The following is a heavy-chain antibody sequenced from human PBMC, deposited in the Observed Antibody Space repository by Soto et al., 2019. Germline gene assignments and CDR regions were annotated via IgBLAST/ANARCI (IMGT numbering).Heavy chain of an antibody. D-gene: IGHD4-17*01. Sequence: VQLQESGPGLVKPSQTLSLTCTLSGVSITSGAYYWTWVRQHQGKGLEWIGYIYYNGNTYFSPSLKSRLTISIDTSKNQFSLKLSSVTAADTAMYYCARARLRAVYAFDFWGQGTMVTVSS. CDR3: ARARLRAVYAFDF. CDR1: GVSITSGAYY. J-gene: IGHJ3*01. V-gene: IGHV4-31*03. CDR2: IYYNGNT.